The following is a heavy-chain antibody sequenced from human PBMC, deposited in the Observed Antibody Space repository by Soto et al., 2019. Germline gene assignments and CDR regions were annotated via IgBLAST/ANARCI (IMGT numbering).Heavy chain of an antibody. CDR1: GFIFNSYG. CDR3: ARGTTLKLLVGAPPSYGMDV. Sequence: PGGSLRLSCAASGFIFNSYGMHWVRQSPGKGLEWVAVVWNDGNSKYYLDSVKGRFTISRENAKNSLYLQMNSLRAGDTAVYYCARGTTLKLLVGAPPSYGMDVWGQGTTVTVSS. J-gene: IGHJ6*02. V-gene: IGHV3-33*01. CDR2: VWNDGNSK. D-gene: IGHD1-26*01.